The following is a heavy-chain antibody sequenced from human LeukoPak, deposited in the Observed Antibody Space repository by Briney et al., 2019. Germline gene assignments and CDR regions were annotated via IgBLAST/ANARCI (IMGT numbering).Heavy chain of an antibody. CDR1: GFTFDDYA. J-gene: IGHJ4*02. Sequence: PGGSLRLSCAASGFTFDDYAMHWVRQAPGKGLEWDSGISWNSGSIAYADSVKGRFTISRDNAKNSLYLQMNSLRAEDTALYYCAKDKYSSSSYALFDYWGQGTLVTVSS. CDR3: AKDKYSSSSYALFDY. V-gene: IGHV3-9*01. CDR2: ISWNSGSI. D-gene: IGHD6-6*01.